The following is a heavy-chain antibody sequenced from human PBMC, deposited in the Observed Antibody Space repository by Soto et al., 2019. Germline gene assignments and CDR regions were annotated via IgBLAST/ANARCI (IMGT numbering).Heavy chain of an antibody. Sequence: QVQLQQSGPGLVKPSQTLSLTCAISGDSVSTNSATWDWFRQSPSKGLEWLGRTYYRSKWYYDYALSVKGRITISPDTSSNQFSLQLNSVTPDDTAVYYCARLIGNSWLDSWGQGTLVTVSS. CDR1: GDSVSTNSAT. CDR2: TYYRSKWYY. J-gene: IGHJ5*01. CDR3: ARLIGNSWLDS. D-gene: IGHD2-8*01. V-gene: IGHV6-1*01.